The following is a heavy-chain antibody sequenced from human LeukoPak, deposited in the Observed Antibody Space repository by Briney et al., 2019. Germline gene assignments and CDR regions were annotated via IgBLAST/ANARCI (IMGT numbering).Heavy chain of an antibody. Sequence: ASVKVSCKASGYTFTGYYMHWVRQAPGQGLEWMGWINPNSGGTNYAQKFQGRVTMTRDTSISTAYMELSRLRSDDTAVYYCATRYCSSTSCRPAWGQGTLVTVS. D-gene: IGHD2-2*01. CDR1: GYTFTGYY. CDR2: INPNSGGT. J-gene: IGHJ5*02. CDR3: ATRYCSSTSCRPA. V-gene: IGHV1-2*02.